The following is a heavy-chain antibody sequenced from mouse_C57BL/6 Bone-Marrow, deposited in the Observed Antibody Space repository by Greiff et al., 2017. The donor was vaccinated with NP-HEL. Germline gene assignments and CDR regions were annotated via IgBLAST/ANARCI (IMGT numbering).Heavy chain of an antibody. CDR2: ISSGSSTI. D-gene: IGHD2-2*01. J-gene: IGHJ3*01. CDR3: ARKYGYGFAY. CDR1: GFTFSDYG. V-gene: IGHV5-17*01. Sequence: EVQRVESGGGLVKPGGSLKLSCAASGFTFSDYGMHWVRQAPEKGLEWVAYISSGSSTIYYADTVKGRFTISRDNAMNTLCLQMTSLRSEDTAMYYCARKYGYGFAYWGQGTLVTVSA.